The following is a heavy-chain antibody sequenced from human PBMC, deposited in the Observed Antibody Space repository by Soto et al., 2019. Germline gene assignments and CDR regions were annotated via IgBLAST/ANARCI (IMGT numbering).Heavy chain of an antibody. CDR1: GFFFSSYT. CDR2: FSATSENT. J-gene: IGHJ4*02. D-gene: IGHD6-19*01. Sequence: EVQLLESRGGLVQPGGSLRLSCVGSGFFFSSYTMTWVRQAPGKGLEWVSSFSATSENTYYADSVRGRFTISRDNSKNTLFLQMNTLTAEDTAMYYRAKARDQQWVRLPFDYWGQGILVIVSS. V-gene: IGHV3-23*01. CDR3: AKARDQQWVRLPFDY.